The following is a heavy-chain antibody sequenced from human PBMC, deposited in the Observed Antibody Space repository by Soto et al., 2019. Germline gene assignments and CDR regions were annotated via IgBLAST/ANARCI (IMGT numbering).Heavy chain of an antibody. CDR1: GFTFSSYG. V-gene: IGHV3-30*18. CDR2: ISYDGSNK. D-gene: IGHD1-26*01. Sequence: QVQLVESGGGVVQPGRSLRLSCAASGFTFSSYGMHWVRQAPGKGLEWVAVISYDGSNKYYADSVKGRFTISRDNSKNTLYLQMNSLRAEDTAVYYCAKDRESSPTYWGQGTLVTVSS. J-gene: IGHJ4*02. CDR3: AKDRESSPTY.